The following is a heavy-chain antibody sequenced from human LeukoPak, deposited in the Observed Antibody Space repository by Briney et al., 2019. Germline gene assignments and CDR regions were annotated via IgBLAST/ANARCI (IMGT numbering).Heavy chain of an antibody. D-gene: IGHD6-19*01. Sequence: ASVKVSYKPSGYTFTSYYMHWVRQAPGHGLEWIGIINPSGGSTSYAQKFQGRVTMTRDPATSTVYMELSSLRSEDTAVYYCARATVAWLAVSFDYWAQGPLVPVSS. CDR2: INPSGGST. CDR3: ARATVAWLAVSFDY. V-gene: IGHV1-46*01. CDR1: GYTFTSYY. J-gene: IGHJ4*02.